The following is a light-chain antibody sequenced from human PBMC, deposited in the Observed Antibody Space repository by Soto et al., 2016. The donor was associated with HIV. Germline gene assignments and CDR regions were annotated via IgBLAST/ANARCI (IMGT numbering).Light chain of an antibody. V-gene: IGKV1-5*03. CDR1: QSITDR. Sequence: DIQMTQSPSTLSASVGDRVTLTCRASQSITDRLAWYQQKPGKAPKILISKASSLQSGVPSRFSGSGSGTEFTLTISSLQPDDFATYYCQQYYTYTFGQGTKVDIK. CDR3: QQYYTYT. J-gene: IGKJ1*01. CDR2: KAS.